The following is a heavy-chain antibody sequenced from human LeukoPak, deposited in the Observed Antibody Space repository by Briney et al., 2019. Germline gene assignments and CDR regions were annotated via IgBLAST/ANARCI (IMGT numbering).Heavy chain of an antibody. V-gene: IGHV4-4*02. CDR1: GGSISSSNW. CDR2: IYHSGST. CDR3: ARASPQDLHSIVGANRGAFDI. Sequence: KPSETLSLTCAVSGGSISSSNWWSWVRQPPGQGLEWIGEIYHSGSTNYNPSLKSRVTISVDKSKSQFSLKLSSVTAADTAVYYCARASPQDLHSIVGANRGAFDIWGQGTMVTVSS. D-gene: IGHD1-26*01. J-gene: IGHJ3*02.